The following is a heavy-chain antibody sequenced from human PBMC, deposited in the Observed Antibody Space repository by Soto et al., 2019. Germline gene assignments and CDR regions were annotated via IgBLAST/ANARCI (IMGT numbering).Heavy chain of an antibody. CDR2: IKSKTDGGTT. CDR3: TTDLGITTDLSTFDP. J-gene: IGHJ5*02. CDR1: GFTFSNAW. D-gene: IGHD3-16*01. V-gene: IGHV3-15*01. Sequence: GGSLRLSCAASGFTFSNAWMSWVRQAPGKXLEWVGRIKSKTDGGTTDYAAPVKGRFTISRDDSKNTLYLQMNSLKTEDTAVYYCTTDLGITTDLSTFDPWGQGTLVTVSS.